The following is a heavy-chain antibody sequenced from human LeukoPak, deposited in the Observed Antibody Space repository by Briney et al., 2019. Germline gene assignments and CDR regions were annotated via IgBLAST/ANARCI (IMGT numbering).Heavy chain of an antibody. CDR2: IYSSGST. J-gene: IGHJ4*02. D-gene: IGHD1-26*01. Sequence: SETLSLTCSVSGGSISSYYWSWIRQPPGKGLEWIGYIYSSGSTNYNPSLKSRVTISVDTSKNQFSLKLSSVTAADTAVYYCARGQTIVGATGDFWGQGTLVTVSS. CDR1: GGSISSYY. CDR3: ARGQTIVGATGDF. V-gene: IGHV4-59*12.